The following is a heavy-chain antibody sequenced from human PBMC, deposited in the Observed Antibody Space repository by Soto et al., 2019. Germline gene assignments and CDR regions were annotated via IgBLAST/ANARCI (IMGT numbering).Heavy chain of an antibody. J-gene: IGHJ6*01. CDR1: GFTFSLSS. V-gene: IGHV3-48*02. CDR2: ISRSSTGI. CDR3: ARAVTWGLDV. Sequence: EVQLVESGGGLVQPGGSLRLSCAASGFTFSLSSMSWVRQAPGKGLEWVSYISRSSTGIHYADSVKGRFTISRDDVTNSMHLQMNSLRDGDTAVYYCARAVTWGLDVWGQGTTVSISS. D-gene: IGHD3-10*01.